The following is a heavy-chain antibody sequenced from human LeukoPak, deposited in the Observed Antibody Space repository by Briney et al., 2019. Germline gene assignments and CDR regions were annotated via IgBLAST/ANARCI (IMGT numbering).Heavy chain of an antibody. CDR2: ISSNSSTI. CDR1: GFTFSSYG. V-gene: IGHV3-48*01. Sequence: GGSLRLSCAASGFTFSSYGINWVRQAPGQGLEWVSYISSNSSTINYAHSVKGRFTISTDKSTNSAYLQLKSLRAEDTALYYCATTAWSNSGLSPNWYFDLWGRGTLFTASS. J-gene: IGHJ2*01. CDR3: ATTAWSNSGLSPNWYFDL. D-gene: IGHD6-19*01.